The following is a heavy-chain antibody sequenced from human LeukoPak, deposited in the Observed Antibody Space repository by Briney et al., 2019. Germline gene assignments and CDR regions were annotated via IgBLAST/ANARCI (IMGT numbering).Heavy chain of an antibody. Sequence: ASVKVSCKASGYTFTSYGISWVRQAPAQGLEWMGWISAYNGNTNNAQKLQGRVTMTTDTSTSTAYMELRSLRSDNTAVYYCARGHRYYYDSSGYYSLWGQGTLVTVSS. J-gene: IGHJ4*02. CDR3: ARGHRYYYDSSGYYSL. D-gene: IGHD3-22*01. V-gene: IGHV1-18*01. CDR1: GYTFTSYG. CDR2: ISAYNGNT.